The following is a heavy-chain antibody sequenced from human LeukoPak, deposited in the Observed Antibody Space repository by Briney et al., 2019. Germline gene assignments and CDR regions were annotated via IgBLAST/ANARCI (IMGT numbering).Heavy chain of an antibody. CDR1: GGSISSYY. D-gene: IGHD4-17*01. CDR2: INHSGST. V-gene: IGHV4-34*01. J-gene: IGHJ3*02. CDR3: ARADYGAFDI. Sequence: PSETLSLTCTVSGGSISSYYWSWIRQPPGKGLEWIGEINHSGSTNYNPSLKSRVTISVDTSKNQFSLKLSSVTAADTAVYYCARADYGAFDIWGQGTMVTVSS.